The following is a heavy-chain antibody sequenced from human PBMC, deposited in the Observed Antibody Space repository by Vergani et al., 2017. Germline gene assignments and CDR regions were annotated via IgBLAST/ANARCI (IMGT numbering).Heavy chain of an antibody. V-gene: IGHV3-33*01. D-gene: IGHD1-20*01. CDR3: ARGPGRYNWINAFDI. J-gene: IGHJ3*02. CDR2: IWYDGSNK. CDR1: GFTFSSYG. Sequence: QVQLVESGGGVVQPGRSLRLSCAASGFTFSSYGMHWVRQAPGKGLEWVAVIWYDGSNKYYADSVKGRFTISRDNSKNTLYLQMNSLRAEDTAVYYCARGPGRYNWINAFDIWGQGTMVTVSS.